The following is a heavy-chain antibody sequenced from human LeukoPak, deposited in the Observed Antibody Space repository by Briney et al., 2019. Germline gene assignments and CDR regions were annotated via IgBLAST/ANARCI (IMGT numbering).Heavy chain of an antibody. CDR2: TYYRSKWYN. D-gene: IGHD6-6*01. CDR3: ARHGLVAARHAFDI. CDR1: GDSVSSNSAA. V-gene: IGHV6-1*01. Sequence: SQTLSLTCAISGDSVSSNSAAWNWIRQSPSRGLEWLGRTYYRSKWYNDYAVSVKSRITINPDTSKNQFSLKLSSVTAADTAVYYCARHGLVAARHAFDIWGQGTVVTVSS. J-gene: IGHJ3*02.